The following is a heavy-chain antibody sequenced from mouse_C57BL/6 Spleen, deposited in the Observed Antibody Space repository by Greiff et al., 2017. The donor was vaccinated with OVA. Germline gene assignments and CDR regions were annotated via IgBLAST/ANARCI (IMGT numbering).Heavy chain of an antibody. CDR2: INPYNGDT. CDR3: ARWLPTPYYFDY. CDR1: GYSFTGYF. Sequence: VQLQQSGPELVKPGDSVKISCKASGYSFTGYFMNWVMQSHGKSLEWIGRINPYNGDTFYNQKFKGKATLTVDKSSSTAHMELRSLTSEDSAVYYCARWLPTPYYFDYWGQGTTLTVS. D-gene: IGHD2-2*01. J-gene: IGHJ2*01. V-gene: IGHV1-20*01.